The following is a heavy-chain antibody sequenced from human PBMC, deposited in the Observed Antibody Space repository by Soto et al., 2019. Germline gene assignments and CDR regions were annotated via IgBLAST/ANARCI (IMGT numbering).Heavy chain of an antibody. CDR2: ISSSGSTI. Sequence: QVQLVESGGGLVKPGGSLRLSCAASGFTFSDYYMSWIRQAPGKGLEWVSYISSSGSTIYYADSVKGRFTISRDNAKNSRYLQMNSLRAEDTAVYYCARVRDSIVVVVAGRFDYWGQGTLVTVSS. CDR1: GFTFSDYY. CDR3: ARVRDSIVVVVAGRFDY. J-gene: IGHJ4*02. V-gene: IGHV3-11*01. D-gene: IGHD2-15*01.